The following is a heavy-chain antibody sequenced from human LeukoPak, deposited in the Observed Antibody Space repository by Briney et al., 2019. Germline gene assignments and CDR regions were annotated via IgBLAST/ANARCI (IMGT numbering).Heavy chain of an antibody. Sequence: GGSLRLSCAASGFTFSRFGMHWVRQAPGKGLEWVAVIWFDGSNKYYADSVKGRFTISRDNSKNTLYLEMNSLRAEDTAVYYCARDYYYDSSGYWDYYFDYWGQGTLVSVSS. CDR2: IWFDGSNK. CDR3: ARDYYYDSSGYWDYYFDY. CDR1: GFTFSRFG. J-gene: IGHJ4*02. D-gene: IGHD3-22*01. V-gene: IGHV3-33*01.